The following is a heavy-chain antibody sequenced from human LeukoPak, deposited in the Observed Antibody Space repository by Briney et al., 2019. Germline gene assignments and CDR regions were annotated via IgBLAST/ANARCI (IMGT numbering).Heavy chain of an antibody. Sequence: EASVKVSCKASGGTFSSYAISWVRQAPGQGLEWMGWISAYNGNTDYPQNLQGRVTLTTDTSTSTAYMELRSLRSDDTAVYYCARDTYTTVTAMDVWGKGTTVIVSS. CDR1: GGTFSSYA. CDR3: ARDTYTTVTAMDV. CDR2: ISAYNGNT. V-gene: IGHV1-18*01. D-gene: IGHD4-17*01. J-gene: IGHJ6*03.